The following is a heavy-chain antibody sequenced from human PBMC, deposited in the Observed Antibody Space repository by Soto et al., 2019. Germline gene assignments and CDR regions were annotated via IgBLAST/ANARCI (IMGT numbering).Heavy chain of an antibody. D-gene: IGHD6-13*01. Sequence: HPGGSLRLSCAASVFTFSSYAMSWVRQSPGKGLEWVSAISGSGGSTYYADSVKGRFTISRDNSKNTLYLQMKSLRAEDTAVYYCAKPPRDRQKLVRVYFEYWGQGTMVTVSS. J-gene: IGHJ4*02. CDR3: AKPPRDRQKLVRVYFEY. V-gene: IGHV3-23*01. CDR2: ISGSGGST. CDR1: VFTFSSYA.